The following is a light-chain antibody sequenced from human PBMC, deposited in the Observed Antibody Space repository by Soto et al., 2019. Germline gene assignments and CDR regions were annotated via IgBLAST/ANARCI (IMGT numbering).Light chain of an antibody. V-gene: IGKV1-5*03. CDR3: HQYNSYPYT. Sequence: DVQMTQSPSTLSASVGDRVTITCRASQSFSTWLAWYQQKPGKAPKLLIYKTSNLESGVPSRFSGSGFGTEFTLTISSLQPEDFATYYCHQYNSYPYTFGQGTKLEIK. J-gene: IGKJ2*01. CDR1: QSFSTW. CDR2: KTS.